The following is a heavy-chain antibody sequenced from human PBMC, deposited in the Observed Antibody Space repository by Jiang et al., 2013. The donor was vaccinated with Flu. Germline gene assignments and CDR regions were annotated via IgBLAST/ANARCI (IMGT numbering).Heavy chain of an antibody. CDR2: MSPSGIT. J-gene: IGHJ4*02. Sequence: TCSVSVAPSALTIDYWGWVRQPPGKGLEWIGSMSPSGITYYSPSLKSRVTMSVDTSKQEFFLRLSSVTAADTAVYYCARDRDIVSREGYDHWGPGTSGHRLL. CDR1: VAPSALTIDY. V-gene: IGHV4-39*02. CDR3: ARDRDIVSREGYDH. D-gene: IGHD2-21*01.